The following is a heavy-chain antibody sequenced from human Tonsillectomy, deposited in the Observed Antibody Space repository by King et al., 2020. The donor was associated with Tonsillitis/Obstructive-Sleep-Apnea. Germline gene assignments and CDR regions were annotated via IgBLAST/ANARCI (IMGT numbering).Heavy chain of an antibody. CDR2: IYYDGTT. D-gene: IGHD2-15*01. Sequence: QLQESGPGLVKPSETLSLTCTVSIGSVSSSSYYWGWIRQPPGKGLAWIGSIYYDGTTYYNPSLQSRVTISVDTSKNQFSLKLNSVTAADTAVYYCVRPAHATNYYYYMDAWGKGTTVTVSS. CDR1: IGSVSSSSYY. CDR3: VRPAHATNYYYYMDA. J-gene: IGHJ6*03. V-gene: IGHV4-39*01.